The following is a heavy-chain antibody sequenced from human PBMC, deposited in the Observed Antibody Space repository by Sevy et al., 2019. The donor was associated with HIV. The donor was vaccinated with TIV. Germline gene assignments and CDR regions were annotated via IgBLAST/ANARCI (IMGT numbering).Heavy chain of an antibody. V-gene: IGHV3-15*01. J-gene: IGHJ4*02. CDR3: TIDPVHYL. CDR2: IKSKADGGTT. D-gene: IGHD3-10*01. CDR1: EFTFSNVW. Sequence: GGSLRLSCVASEFTFSNVWMSWVRQAPGKGLEGVGRIKSKADGGTTDYIAPGKGRFTISRDDSKNTVYLQMNTLKTEDTAVYYCTIDPVHYLWGQGTLVTVSS.